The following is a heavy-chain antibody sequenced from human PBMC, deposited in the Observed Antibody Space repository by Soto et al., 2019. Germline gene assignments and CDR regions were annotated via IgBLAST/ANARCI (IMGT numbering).Heavy chain of an antibody. D-gene: IGHD3-10*01. CDR3: AKDFKVSGSHYGTLNYYYGMDV. CDR1: GFTFSTYG. J-gene: IGHJ6*02. V-gene: IGHV3-30*18. Sequence: GGSLRLSCAACGFTFSTYGVQWVRQAPGKGLEWVAVISYDGYLKYYVDAVKGRFTVARDNSKNTLFLEMNSLRVEDAAVYFCAKDFKVSGSHYGTLNYYYGMDVWGQGTTVTVSS. CDR2: ISYDGYLK.